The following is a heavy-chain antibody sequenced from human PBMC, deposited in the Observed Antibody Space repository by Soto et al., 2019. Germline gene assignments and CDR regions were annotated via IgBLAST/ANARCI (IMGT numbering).Heavy chain of an antibody. CDR3: ARGPWYYDSSGYYPYFDY. CDR2: IYQSGST. V-gene: IGHV4-4*02. CDR1: GGSISSNHW. Sequence: PSETLSLTCAVSGGSISSNHWWSWVRQPPGKGLEWIGEIYQSGSTNYNPSLKSPVTISVDKSKNQFSLKLTSVTAADTAVYYCARGPWYYDSSGYYPYFDYWGQGTLVTVSS. J-gene: IGHJ4*02. D-gene: IGHD3-22*01.